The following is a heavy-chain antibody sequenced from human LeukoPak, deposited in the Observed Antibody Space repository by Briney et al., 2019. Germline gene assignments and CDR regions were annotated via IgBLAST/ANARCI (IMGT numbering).Heavy chain of an antibody. Sequence: GASVKVSCKASGYTFTGYYMHWVRQAPGQGLEWMGWINPNSGDTNYAQKFQGRVTMTRDTSINTAYMEVSRLRYDDTAVYYCAQSGSYSYDWFDPWGQGTLVTVSS. V-gene: IGHV1-2*02. CDR1: GYTFTGYY. CDR2: INPNSGDT. CDR3: AQSGSYSYDWFDP. J-gene: IGHJ5*02. D-gene: IGHD1-26*01.